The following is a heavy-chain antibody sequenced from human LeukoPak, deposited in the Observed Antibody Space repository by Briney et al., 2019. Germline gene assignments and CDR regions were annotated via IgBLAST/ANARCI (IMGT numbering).Heavy chain of an antibody. D-gene: IGHD3-9*01. Sequence: ASETLSLTCTVSGGSISSYYCSWIRQPAGKGLEWIGRIYTSGSTNYNPSLKSRVTMSVDTSKNQFSLKLTSVTAADTAVYYCARGTNYDILTGYYGAPLFDYWGQGTLVTVSS. CDR3: ARGTNYDILTGYYGAPLFDY. CDR2: IYTSGST. J-gene: IGHJ4*02. V-gene: IGHV4-4*07. CDR1: GGSISSYY.